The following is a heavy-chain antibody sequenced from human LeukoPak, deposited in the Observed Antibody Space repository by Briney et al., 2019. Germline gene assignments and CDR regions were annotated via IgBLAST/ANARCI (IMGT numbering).Heavy chain of an antibody. CDR3: TTDLSYCGGDCYLSDY. D-gene: IGHD2-21*02. CDR1: GFTFSSYA. Sequence: PGGSLRLSCAASGFTFSSYAMSWVRQAPGKGLEWVSAISGSGGSTYYADSVKGRFTISRDNSKNTLYLQMNSLKTEDTAVYYCTTDLSYCGGDCYLSDYWGQGTLVTVSS. J-gene: IGHJ4*02. V-gene: IGHV3-23*01. CDR2: ISGSGGST.